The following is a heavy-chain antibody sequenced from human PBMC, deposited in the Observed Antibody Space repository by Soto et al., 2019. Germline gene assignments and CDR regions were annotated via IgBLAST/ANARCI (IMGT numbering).Heavy chain of an antibody. Sequence: GGSLRLSCAASGFTFSSYAMHWVRQAPGKGLEWVAVISYDGSNKYYADSVKGRFTISRDNSKNTLYLQMNSLRAEDTAVYYCARVRGYSGSYIFDYWGQGTLVTVSS. CDR1: GFTFSSYA. CDR3: ARVRGYSGSYIFDY. V-gene: IGHV3-30-3*01. D-gene: IGHD1-26*01. CDR2: ISYDGSNK. J-gene: IGHJ4*02.